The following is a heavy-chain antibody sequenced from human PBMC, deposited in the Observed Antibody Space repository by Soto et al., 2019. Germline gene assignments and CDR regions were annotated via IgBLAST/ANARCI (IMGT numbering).Heavy chain of an antibody. CDR3: ARGGGVTPLYYYYGMDV. V-gene: IGHV5-10-1*01. Sequence: GESLKISCKGSGYSLTSYWISWVRQMPGKGLEWMGRIDPSDSYTNYSPSFQGHVTISADKSISTAYLQWSSLKASDTAMYYCARGGGVTPLYYYYGMDVWGQGTTVTVSS. CDR2: IDPSDSYT. J-gene: IGHJ6*02. CDR1: GYSLTSYW. D-gene: IGHD5-18*01.